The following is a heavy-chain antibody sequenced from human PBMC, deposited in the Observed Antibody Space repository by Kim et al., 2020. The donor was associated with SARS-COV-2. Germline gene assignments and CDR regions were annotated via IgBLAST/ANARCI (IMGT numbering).Heavy chain of an antibody. CDR3: ARDTHYYDSSGIDY. Sequence: NPSLKSRVTISVDTSKNQFSLKLSSVTAADTAVYYCARDTHYYDSSGIDYWGQGTLVTVSS. J-gene: IGHJ4*02. D-gene: IGHD3-22*01. V-gene: IGHV4-34*01.